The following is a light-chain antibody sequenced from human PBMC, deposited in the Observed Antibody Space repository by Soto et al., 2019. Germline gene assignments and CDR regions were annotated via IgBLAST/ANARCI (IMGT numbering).Light chain of an antibody. V-gene: IGKV1-6*01. CDR2: SAS. CDR1: QDISND. J-gene: IGKJ1*01. CDR3: LPDYNYPWT. Sequence: AIQMTQSPSSLSASVGDRVTITCRASQDISNDLGWYQQKPGKAPKVLIYSASSLQSGVPSRFSGSASGTDFTLTISSLQPEDFATYYCLPDYNYPWTFGQGTKVDIK.